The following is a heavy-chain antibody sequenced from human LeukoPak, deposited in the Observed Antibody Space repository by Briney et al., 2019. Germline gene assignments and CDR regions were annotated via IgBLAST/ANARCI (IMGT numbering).Heavy chain of an antibody. CDR1: GYTFTGYY. D-gene: IGHD3-10*01. V-gene: IGHV1-2*02. CDR3: ARAVLLWFGELFDWFDP. Sequence: ASAKVSCKASGYTFTGYYMHWVRQAPGQGLEWMGWINPNSGGTNYAQKFQGRVTMTRDTSISTAYMELSRLRSDDTAVYYCARAVLLWFGELFDWFDPWGQGTLVTVSS. CDR2: INPNSGGT. J-gene: IGHJ5*02.